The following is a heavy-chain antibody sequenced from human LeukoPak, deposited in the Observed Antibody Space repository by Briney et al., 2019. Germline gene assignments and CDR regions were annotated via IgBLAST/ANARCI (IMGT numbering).Heavy chain of an antibody. CDR2: MISNGNTE. D-gene: IGHD2-2*01. CDR1: GFTFSGYG. J-gene: IGHJ4*01. V-gene: IGHV3-48*02. CDR3: ARDYGYCRGNTCYPSFAH. Sequence: GGFQRLSCAASGFTFSGYGINWVRLAPGKGLEWVSMISNGNTEHYADSVKGRFTVSRDNARNSAYLQMNSLRDEDTAMYYCARDYGYCRGNTCYPSFAHWGHATLVTVSS.